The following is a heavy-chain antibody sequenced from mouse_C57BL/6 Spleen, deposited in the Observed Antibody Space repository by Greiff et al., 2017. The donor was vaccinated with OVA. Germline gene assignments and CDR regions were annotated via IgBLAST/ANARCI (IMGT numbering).Heavy chain of an antibody. D-gene: IGHD1-1*01. CDR1: GFTFSNYW. J-gene: IGHJ2*01. Sequence: EVQLVESGGGLVQPGGSMKLSCVASGFTFSNYWMNWVRQSPEKGLEWVAQIRLKSDNYATHYAESVKGRFTISRDDSKSSVYLQMNNLRAEDTGISYCTYGSSWGYWGQGTTLTVSS. CDR3: TYGSSWGY. V-gene: IGHV6-3*01. CDR2: IRLKSDNYAT.